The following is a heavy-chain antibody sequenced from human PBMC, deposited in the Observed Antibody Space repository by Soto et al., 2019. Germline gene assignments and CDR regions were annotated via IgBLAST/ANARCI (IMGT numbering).Heavy chain of an antibody. CDR3: ASDKGPRYYHYGMDV. CDR1: GGTFSSYA. J-gene: IGHJ6*02. CDR2: IIPIFGTA. V-gene: IGHV1-69*13. Sequence: SVKVSCKASGGTFSSYAISWVRQAPGQGLEWMGGIIPIFGTANYAQKFQGRVTITADESTSTAYMELSRLRSDDTAIYYCASDKGPRYYHYGMDVWGQGTTVTVSS.